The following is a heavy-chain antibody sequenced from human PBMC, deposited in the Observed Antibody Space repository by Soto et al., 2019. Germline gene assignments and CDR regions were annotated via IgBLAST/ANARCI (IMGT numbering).Heavy chain of an antibody. CDR1: GFTFSSYG. CDR3: AKDFHLLDY. V-gene: IGHV3-30*18. Sequence: QVQLVESGGGVVQPGRSLRLSCAASGFTFSSYGMHWVRQAPGKGLEWVAVISYDGSNKYYADSVKGRFTISRDNSKNTLYLQMNSLRAEDTAVYYCAKDFHLLDYWGQGTLVTVSS. CDR2: ISYDGSNK. J-gene: IGHJ4*02.